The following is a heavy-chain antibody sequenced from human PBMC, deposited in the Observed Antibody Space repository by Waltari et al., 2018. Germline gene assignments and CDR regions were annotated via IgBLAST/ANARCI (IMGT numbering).Heavy chain of an antibody. Sequence: QVQLVQSGAEVKKPGASVKVSCKASGYTFTSYYMHWVRQAPGQGLEWMGIINGGNGNTKYSRNFQDRVTITRDTSASTAYMDLSSLRPEDTAVYYCARYYDFWSTFDYWGQGTLVTVSS. J-gene: IGHJ4*02. CDR3: ARYYDFWSTFDY. CDR1: GYTFTSYY. D-gene: IGHD3-3*01. V-gene: IGHV1-3*01. CDR2: INGGNGNT.